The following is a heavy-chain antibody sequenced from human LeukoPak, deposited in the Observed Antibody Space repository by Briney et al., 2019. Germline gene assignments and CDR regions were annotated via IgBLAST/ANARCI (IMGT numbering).Heavy chain of an antibody. CDR3: ARRPRNFRTTGTTREWFDP. Sequence: SETLSLTCAVYGGSFSGYYWSWIRQPPGKGLERIGEINHSGSTNYNPSLKSRVTISVDTSKNQFSLKLSSVTAADTAVYYCARRPRNFRTTGTTREWFDPWGQGALVTVSS. CDR2: INHSGST. J-gene: IGHJ5*02. V-gene: IGHV4-34*01. D-gene: IGHD1-1*01. CDR1: GGSFSGYY.